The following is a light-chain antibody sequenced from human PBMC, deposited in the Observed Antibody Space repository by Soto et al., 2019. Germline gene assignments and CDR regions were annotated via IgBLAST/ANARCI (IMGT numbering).Light chain of an antibody. Sequence: EIVLTQSPGTLSLSPGERATLSCRASQSVSSYSLAWYQQKPGQAPRLVMYGTSNRATGIPDRFSGSGSGTEFTLTISSLQSEDFAVYYCQQYNNWPPFTFGGGTKVDIK. CDR1: QSVSSY. CDR2: GTS. CDR3: QQYNNWPPFT. V-gene: IGKV3D-15*01. J-gene: IGKJ4*01.